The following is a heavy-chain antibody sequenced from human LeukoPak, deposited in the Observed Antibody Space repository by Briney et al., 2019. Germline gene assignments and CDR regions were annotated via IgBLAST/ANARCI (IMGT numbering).Heavy chain of an antibody. J-gene: IGHJ5*02. D-gene: IGHD3-3*01. CDR3: ARAGDYDFWSGYYTKVGFDP. CDR1: GGSISSSSYY. CDR2: IYYSGST. V-gene: IGHV4-39*07. Sequence: SETLSLTCTVSGGSISSSSYYWGWIRQPPGKGLEWIGSIYYSGSTYYNPSLKSRDTISVDTSKNQFSLKLSSVTAADTAVYYCARAGDYDFWSGYYTKVGFDPWGQGTLVTVSS.